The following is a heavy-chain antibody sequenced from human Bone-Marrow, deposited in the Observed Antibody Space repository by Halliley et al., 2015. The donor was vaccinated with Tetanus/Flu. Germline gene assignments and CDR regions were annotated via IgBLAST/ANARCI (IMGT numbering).Heavy chain of an antibody. V-gene: IGHV3-23*01. CDR2: ISGSGGRT. CDR3: AKSHHGGNAQVEDAEYFQH. D-gene: IGHD2-8*01. Sequence: SLRLSCAASGFAFSNYDMNWLRQAPGKGLEWVSSISGSGGRTYYADHVKGRFTISRDTSDNTLYLQTDSLRAEDTAIYYCAKSHHGGNAQVEDAEYFQHWGQGPLVTVSS. J-gene: IGHJ1*01. CDR1: GFAFSNYD.